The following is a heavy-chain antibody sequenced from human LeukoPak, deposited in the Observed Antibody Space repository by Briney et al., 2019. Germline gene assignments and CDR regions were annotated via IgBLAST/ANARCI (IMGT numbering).Heavy chain of an antibody. CDR1: GGSFSGYY. J-gene: IGHJ6*03. V-gene: IGHV4-34*01. D-gene: IGHD3-3*01. Sequence: SETLSLTCAVYGGSFSGYYWSWIRQPPGKGLEWIGEINHSGSTNYNPSLKSRVTISVDTSKNQFSLKLSSVTAADTAVYYCARVVGLQWGWSPYYMDVWGKGTTVTVSS. CDR2: INHSGST. CDR3: ARVVGLQWGWSPYYMDV.